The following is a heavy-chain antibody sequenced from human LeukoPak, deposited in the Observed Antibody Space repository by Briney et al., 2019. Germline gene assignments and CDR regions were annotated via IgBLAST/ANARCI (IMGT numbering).Heavy chain of an antibody. CDR3: ARVGVKYSSSWTFDY. D-gene: IGHD6-13*01. V-gene: IGHV3-21*01. J-gene: IGHJ4*02. CDR2: ISSSSSYI. Sequence: GGSLRLSCAASGFTFSSYSMNWVRQAPGKGLEWVSSISSSSSYIYYADSVKGRFTISRDNAKNSLYLQMNSLRAEDTAVYYCARVGVKYSSSWTFDYWGQGTLVTVSS. CDR1: GFTFSSYS.